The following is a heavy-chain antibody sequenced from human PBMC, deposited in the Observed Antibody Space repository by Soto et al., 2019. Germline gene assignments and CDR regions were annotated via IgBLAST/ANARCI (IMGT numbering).Heavy chain of an antibody. Sequence: EVQLVESGGGLVKPGGSVRLSCAASGFTFSSYSMNLVRQAPGKGLEWVSSISSSSSYIYYADSVKGRFTISRDNAKNSLYLQMNSLRAEDTAVYYCARDLYYYDSSGYYNDYWGQGTLVTVSS. V-gene: IGHV3-21*01. CDR2: ISSSSSYI. CDR1: GFTFSSYS. J-gene: IGHJ4*02. D-gene: IGHD3-22*01. CDR3: ARDLYYYDSSGYYNDY.